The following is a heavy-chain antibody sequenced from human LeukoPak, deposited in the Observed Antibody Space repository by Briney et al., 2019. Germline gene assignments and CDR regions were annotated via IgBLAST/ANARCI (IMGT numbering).Heavy chain of an antibody. Sequence: GGSLRLSCAASGFPFNHHWMSWIRQAPGKGLEWVANIKPDGTEKYYRESLKGRFIISNDNAKKSVYLQMNSLRGEDTAVYYCVTMASTVFHYWGQGTLVTVSS. J-gene: IGHJ4*02. CDR2: IKPDGTEK. D-gene: IGHD5-24*01. V-gene: IGHV3-7*03. CDR3: VTMASTVFHY. CDR1: GFPFNHHW.